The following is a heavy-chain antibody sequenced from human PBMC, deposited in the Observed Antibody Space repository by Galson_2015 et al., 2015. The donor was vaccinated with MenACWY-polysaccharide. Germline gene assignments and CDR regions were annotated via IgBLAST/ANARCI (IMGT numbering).Heavy chain of an antibody. CDR2: TYYRTKWYN. CDR1: GDSVSSISAA. V-gene: IGHV6-1*01. Sequence: CAISGDSVSSISAAWNWIRQPPSRGVEWLGRTYYRTKWYNDYAVSVKSRITINPDTSKNHFSLQLNSVTLDDTAIYYCARDTASTSWGYFDYWGQGTLVTVSS. J-gene: IGHJ4*02. CDR3: ARDTASTSWGYFDY. D-gene: IGHD6-13*01.